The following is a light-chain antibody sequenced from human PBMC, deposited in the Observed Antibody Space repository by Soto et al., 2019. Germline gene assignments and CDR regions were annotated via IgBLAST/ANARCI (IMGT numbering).Light chain of an antibody. CDR1: QSVSSSY. V-gene: IGKV3-20*01. J-gene: IGKJ1*01. Sequence: EIVLTQSPGTLSLSPGERATLSCRASQSVSSSYLAWYQQKPGQAPRLLIYGASSRATGIPDRFSGSGSGTDFTLTISRLEPEDFAVYYCQQHGSSITFGQGTKVEIK. CDR3: QQHGSSIT. CDR2: GAS.